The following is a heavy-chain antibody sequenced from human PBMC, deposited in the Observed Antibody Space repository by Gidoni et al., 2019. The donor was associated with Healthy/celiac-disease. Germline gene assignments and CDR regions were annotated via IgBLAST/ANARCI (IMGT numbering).Heavy chain of an antibody. D-gene: IGHD3-3*01. CDR3: ASAVTIFGVVSNPFDY. CDR1: GFTLSSYW. CDR2: IKQDGSEK. J-gene: IGHJ4*02. V-gene: IGHV3-7*01. Sequence: EVQLVESGGGLVQPGGSLRLSCAASGFTLSSYWMSWVRPAPGKGLEWVANIKQDGSEKYYVDSVKGRFTISRDNAKNSLYLQMNSLRAEDTAVYYCASAVTIFGVVSNPFDYWGQGTLVTVSS.